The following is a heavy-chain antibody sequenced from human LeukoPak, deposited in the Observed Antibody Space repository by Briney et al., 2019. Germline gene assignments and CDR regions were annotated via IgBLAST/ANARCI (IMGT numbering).Heavy chain of an antibody. CDR2: IYTSGST. V-gene: IGHV4-61*02. D-gene: IGHD2-15*01. CDR3: ARGSRGVVAAVHWFYP. J-gene: IGHJ5*02. Sequence: PSETLSLTCTVSGGSISSGSYYWSWIRQPAGKGLEWIGRIYTSGSTNYNPSLKSRVTISVDTSKNQFSLKLSSVTAADTAVYYCARGSRGVVAAVHWFYPGGQGTLVTVSS. CDR1: GGSISSGSYY.